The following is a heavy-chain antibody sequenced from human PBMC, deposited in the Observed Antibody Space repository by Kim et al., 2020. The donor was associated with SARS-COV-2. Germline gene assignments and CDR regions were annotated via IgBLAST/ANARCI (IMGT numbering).Heavy chain of an antibody. V-gene: IGHV3-21*01. CDR1: GFTFSSYS. J-gene: IGHJ4*02. D-gene: IGHD4-4*01. Sequence: GGSLRLSCAASGFTFSSYSMNWVRQAPGKGLEWVSSISSSSSYIYYADSVKGRFTISRDNAKNSLYLQMNSLRAEDTAVYYCARGPAKTSTVTIDYWGQGTLVTVSS. CDR3: ARGPAKTSTVTIDY. CDR2: ISSSSSYI.